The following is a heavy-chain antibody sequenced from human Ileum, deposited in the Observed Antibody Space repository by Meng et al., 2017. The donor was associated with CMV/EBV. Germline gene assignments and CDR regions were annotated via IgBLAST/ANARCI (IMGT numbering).Heavy chain of an antibody. J-gene: IGHJ4*02. CDR2: INHSEST. Sequence: CAVYGGSFTGDYCRWIRQSPGKGLEWIGEINHSESTNYNPSLKSRVTISVDSFKNQCSLRLNSVIAADTAVFHCARRVGSGKYYFDFWSQGSLVTVSS. D-gene: IGHD3-10*01. V-gene: IGHV4-34*01. CDR3: ARRVGSGKYYFDF. CDR1: GGSFTGDY.